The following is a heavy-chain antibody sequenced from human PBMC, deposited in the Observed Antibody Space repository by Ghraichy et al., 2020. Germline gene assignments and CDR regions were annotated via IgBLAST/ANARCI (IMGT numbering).Heavy chain of an antibody. J-gene: IGHJ4*02. Sequence: GGSLRLTCAASGFTFSASGMNWVRQTPGKGLEWVSGVTGSGSATFYADSVKGRFTISRDNSKNTMYLQMNSLRAEDTATYYCAKDKEQLGWGQGTLVTVSS. D-gene: IGHD7-27*01. CDR3: AKDKEQLG. CDR2: VTGSGSAT. V-gene: IGHV3-23*01. CDR1: GFTFSASG.